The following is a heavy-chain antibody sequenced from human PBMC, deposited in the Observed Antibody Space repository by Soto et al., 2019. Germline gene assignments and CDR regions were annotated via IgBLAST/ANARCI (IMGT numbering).Heavy chain of an antibody. J-gene: IGHJ6*02. CDR1: GFTFSSYA. CDR3: AKVSLGATTITDYYYYGLDV. V-gene: IGHV3-23*01. D-gene: IGHD1-26*01. Sequence: PGGSLRLSCAASGFTFSSYAMSWVRQAPGKGLEWVSAISGGGGSTYCADSVKGRVTISRDNSKNTLYLQMNSLRAEDTALYYCAKVSLGATTITDYYYYGLDVWGQGTTVTVSS. CDR2: ISGGGGST.